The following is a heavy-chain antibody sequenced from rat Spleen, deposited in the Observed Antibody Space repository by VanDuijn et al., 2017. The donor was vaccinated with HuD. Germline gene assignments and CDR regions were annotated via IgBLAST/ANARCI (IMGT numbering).Heavy chain of an antibody. Sequence: QVQLQQSGAELAKPGSSVKISCKASGYTFTSYDISWIKQTTGQGLEYIGYINTGSGGTYYNGKFKGKATLTVDKSSSTAFMQLSSLTPEDTAVYYCARCLMYTTDYYYDYWGQGVMVTVSS. J-gene: IGHJ2*01. CDR2: INTGSGGT. V-gene: IGHV1-57*01. CDR3: ARCLMYTTDYYYDY. D-gene: IGHD1-6*01. CDR1: GYTFTSYD.